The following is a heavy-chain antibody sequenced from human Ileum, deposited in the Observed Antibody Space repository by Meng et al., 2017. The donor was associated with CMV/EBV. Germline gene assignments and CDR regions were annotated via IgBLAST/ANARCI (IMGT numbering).Heavy chain of an antibody. V-gene: IGHV3-9*01. CDR2: ISWNSGSI. D-gene: IGHD3-10*01. J-gene: IGHJ3*02. CDR1: GFTFDDYA. CDR3: AKDSRELLWFGDWDAFDI. Sequence: SLKISCAASGFTFDDYAMHWVRQAPGKGLEWVSGISWNSGSIGYADSVKGRFTISRDNAKNSLYLQMNSLRAEDTALYYGAKDSRELLWFGDWDAFDIWGQGTMVTVSS.